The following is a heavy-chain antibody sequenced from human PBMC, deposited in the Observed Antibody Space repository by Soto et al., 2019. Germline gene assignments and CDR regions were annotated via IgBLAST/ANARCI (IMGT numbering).Heavy chain of an antibody. Sequence: EVQLVESGGGVVRPGGSLRLSCAASGFTFDDYGMSWVRQAPGKGLEWVSGINWNGGSTGYADSVKGRFTISRDNAKNSLYLQMNSLRAEDTALYYCARGPRYLYSSGWYPFDYWGQGTLVTVSS. J-gene: IGHJ4*02. CDR3: ARGPRYLYSSGWYPFDY. D-gene: IGHD6-19*01. V-gene: IGHV3-20*04. CDR1: GFTFDDYG. CDR2: INWNGGST.